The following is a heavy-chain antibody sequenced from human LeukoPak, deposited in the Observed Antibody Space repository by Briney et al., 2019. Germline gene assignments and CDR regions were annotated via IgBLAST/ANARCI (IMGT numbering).Heavy chain of an antibody. CDR3: GRGFSSLHRGEVTYD. J-gene: IGHJ4*02. CDR2: IRAHNGNR. CDR1: RYSFSSSG. V-gene: IGHV1-18*01. D-gene: IGHD3-10*01. Sequence: SVKVSCKASRYSFSSSGINWVRQAPGQEGEGMGWIRAHNGNRNYAQTLQGRVNMTSDESTSTAYMELRSLRSDDTAIYYCGRGFSSLHRGEVTYDWGQGTVVSVSS.